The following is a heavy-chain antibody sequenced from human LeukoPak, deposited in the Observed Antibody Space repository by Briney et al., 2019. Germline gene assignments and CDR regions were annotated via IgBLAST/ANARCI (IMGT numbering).Heavy chain of an antibody. D-gene: IGHD6-19*01. J-gene: IGHJ4*02. CDR3: ATIGIAVAGTMDY. V-gene: IGHV3-48*01. CDR2: ISASSTTI. Sequence: GGSLRLSCAASGFTFSSYSMNWVRQAPGKRLEWVSYISASSTTIYYADSVKGRFTISRDNSKNTLYLQMNSLRAEDTAVYYCATIGIAVAGTMDYWGQGTLVTVSS. CDR1: GFTFSSYS.